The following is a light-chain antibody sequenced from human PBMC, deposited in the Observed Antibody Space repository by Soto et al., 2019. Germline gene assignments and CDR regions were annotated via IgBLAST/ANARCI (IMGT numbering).Light chain of an antibody. CDR1: QTISSW. CDR3: QQYDSYST. CDR2: RAS. Sequence: DIQMTQSPSTLSASVGDRVTITCRASQTISSWLAWYQQKPGKAPKLLIYRASNLDSGVPSGFSGNGSGTEFTLTISSLQPDDFATYYCQQYDSYSTFGQGTKVEL. V-gene: IGKV1-5*03. J-gene: IGKJ1*01.